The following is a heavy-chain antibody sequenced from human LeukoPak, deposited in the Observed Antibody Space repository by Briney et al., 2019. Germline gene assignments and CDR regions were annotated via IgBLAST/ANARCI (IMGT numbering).Heavy chain of an antibody. CDR3: ARVRSISVARAEYFQH. Sequence: GASVKVSCTASGGTFSTYAINWVRQAPGQGLGWMGGIIPIFGTANYAQKFQGRVTITADKSTNTAYMELSSLTSEDTAVYYYARVRSISVARAEYFQHWGQGTLVTVSS. CDR1: GGTFSTYA. CDR2: IIPIFGTA. J-gene: IGHJ1*01. D-gene: IGHD6-19*01. V-gene: IGHV1-69*06.